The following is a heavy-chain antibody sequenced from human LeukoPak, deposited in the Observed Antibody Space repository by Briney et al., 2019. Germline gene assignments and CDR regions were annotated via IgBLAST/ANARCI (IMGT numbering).Heavy chain of an antibody. J-gene: IGHJ2*01. CDR1: GGSISSGSYY. CDR2: IYTSGST. Sequence: SETLSLTCTVSGGSISSGSYYWSWIRQPAGKGLEWIGRIYTSGSTNYNPSLKSRITISVDTSKNQFSLKLSSVTAADTAVYYCARDQRSWYFDLWGRGTLVTVSS. CDR3: ARDQRSWYFDL. V-gene: IGHV4-61*02.